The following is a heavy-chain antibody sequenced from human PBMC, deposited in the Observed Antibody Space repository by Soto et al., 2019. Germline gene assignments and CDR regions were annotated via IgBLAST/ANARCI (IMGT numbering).Heavy chain of an antibody. D-gene: IGHD1-20*01. J-gene: IGHJ6*02. CDR3: ARAQYNWNARDYYYGMDV. Sequence: ASVKVSCKASGGTFSSYAISWVRQAPGQGLGWMGGIIPIFGTANYAQKFQGRVTITADKSTSTAYMELSSLRSEDTAVYYCARAQYNWNARDYYYGMDVWGQGTTVTVSS. CDR2: IIPIFGTA. V-gene: IGHV1-69*06. CDR1: GGTFSSYA.